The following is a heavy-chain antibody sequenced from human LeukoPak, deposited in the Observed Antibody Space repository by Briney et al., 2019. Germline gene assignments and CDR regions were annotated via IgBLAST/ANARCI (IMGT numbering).Heavy chain of an antibody. V-gene: IGHV1-69*05. CDR2: IIPIFGTA. Sequence: SVKVSCKASGGRFSSYALSWARQAPGQGLEWMGGIIPIFGTANYAQKFQGRVTITMDESTNTAYMELSSLRSEDTAVYYCARSEGTVTMDAFDIWGQGTMVTVSS. CDR3: ARSEGTVTMDAFDI. CDR1: GGRFSSYA. D-gene: IGHD4-11*01. J-gene: IGHJ3*02.